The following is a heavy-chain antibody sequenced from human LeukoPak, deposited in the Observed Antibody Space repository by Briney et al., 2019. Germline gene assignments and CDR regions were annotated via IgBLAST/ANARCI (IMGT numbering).Heavy chain of an antibody. CDR1: GYTFTSYG. D-gene: IGHD2-21*01. J-gene: IGHJ4*02. V-gene: IGHV1-18*01. Sequence: ASVKVSCKASGYTFTSYGISWVRQAPGQGLEWMGWISAYNGNTNYAQKFQGRVTMTRDTSTSTVYMELSSLRSEDTAVYYCARDESGGGDFDYWGQGTLVTVSS. CDR2: ISAYNGNT. CDR3: ARDESGGGDFDY.